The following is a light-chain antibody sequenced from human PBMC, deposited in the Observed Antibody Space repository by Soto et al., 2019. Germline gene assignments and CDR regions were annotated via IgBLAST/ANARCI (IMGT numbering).Light chain of an antibody. CDR3: QQYNNWPSWT. V-gene: IGKV3-15*01. J-gene: IGKJ1*01. CDR1: ESVTSS. CDR2: GAS. Sequence: EIVMTQSPTTLSVSPGDRATLSCRASESVTSSLAWYQQKPGQAPRLLIYGASTRATGIPARFSGSGSGTEFTLTISSLQSEDFAVYYCQQYNNWPSWTFGQGTKVDIK.